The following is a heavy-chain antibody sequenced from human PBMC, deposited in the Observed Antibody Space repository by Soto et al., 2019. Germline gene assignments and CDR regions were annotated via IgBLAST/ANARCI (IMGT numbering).Heavy chain of an antibody. Sequence: QVQVVQSGAEVKKPGASVRVSCKVPRFTLTESSFHWVRQPPGKGFEWMGSFDHEHGETINTETFQGRVSLTGDPYTDTAYMELRGLTSEDTAVYFCATDKRIVGTREALAVWGQGTLVTVSS. CDR1: RFTLTESS. J-gene: IGHJ3*01. CDR2: FDHEHGET. CDR3: ATDKRIVGTREALAV. D-gene: IGHD1-26*01. V-gene: IGHV1-24*01.